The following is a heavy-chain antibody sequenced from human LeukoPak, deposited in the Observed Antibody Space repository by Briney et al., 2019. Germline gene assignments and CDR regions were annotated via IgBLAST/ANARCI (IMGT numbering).Heavy chain of an antibody. J-gene: IGHJ4*02. CDR1: GYDFISYG. V-gene: IGHV1-18*01. Sequence: GASVKVSCKASGYDFISYGFTWVRQAPGRGLEWMGWISAYNGNTNYAPSLQARVSMTTDASASTVSIEVRSLTPDDTAVYYCAGGAKSGLHYWGQGTLVTVSS. CDR3: AGGAKSGLHY. D-gene: IGHD6-25*01. CDR2: ISAYNGNT.